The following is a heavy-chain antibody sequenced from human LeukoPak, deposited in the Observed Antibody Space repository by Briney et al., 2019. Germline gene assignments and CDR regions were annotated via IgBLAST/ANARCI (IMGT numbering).Heavy chain of an antibody. Sequence: SETLSLTCTVSGGSISSYYWSWIRQPAGKGLEWIGRIYTSGSTNYNPSLKSRVTISVDTSKNQFSLKLSSVTAADTAVYYCARDSDPYYYYYMDVWGKGTTVTVSS. CDR2: IYTSGST. V-gene: IGHV4-4*07. CDR1: GGSISSYY. CDR3: ARDSDPYYYYYMDV. J-gene: IGHJ6*03.